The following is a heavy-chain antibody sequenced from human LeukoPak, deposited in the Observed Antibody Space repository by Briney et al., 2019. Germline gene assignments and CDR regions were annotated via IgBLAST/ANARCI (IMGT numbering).Heavy chain of an antibody. D-gene: IGHD3-3*01. Sequence: EASVKVSCKASGYTFTSYDINWVRQATGQGLEWMGWMNPNSGNTGYAQKFQGRVTITRNTSISTAYMELSSLRSEDTAGYYCARSYYDFWSGYRTGDGAFDIWGQGTMVTVSS. V-gene: IGHV1-8*03. J-gene: IGHJ3*02. CDR3: ARSYYDFWSGYRTGDGAFDI. CDR1: GYTFTSYD. CDR2: MNPNSGNT.